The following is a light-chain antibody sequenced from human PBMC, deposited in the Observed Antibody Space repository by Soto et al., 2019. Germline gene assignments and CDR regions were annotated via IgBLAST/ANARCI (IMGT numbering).Light chain of an antibody. CDR3: QQYYSAPPT. CDR2: WAS. V-gene: IGKV4-1*01. J-gene: IGKJ2*01. Sequence: DIVMTPSPDSLAVSLGERAATNCKSSQSVLYSSNNKNYLAWYQQKPGQPPKLLIYWASTRESGVPDRFSGSGSGTDFTLTISSLQAEDVAVYYCQQYYSAPPTFGQGTKLEIK. CDR1: QSVLYSSNNKNY.